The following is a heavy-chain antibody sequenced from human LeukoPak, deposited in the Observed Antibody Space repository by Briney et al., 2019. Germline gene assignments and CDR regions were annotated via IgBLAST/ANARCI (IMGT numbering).Heavy chain of an antibody. Sequence: SETLSLTCTVSGGSISSGGYYWSWIRQHPGKGLEWIGYIYYSGSTYYNPSLKSRVTILVDTSKNQFSLKLSSVTAADTAVYYCARDRDYGGNHRWAFDIWGQGTMVTVSS. CDR3: ARDRDYGGNHRWAFDI. D-gene: IGHD4-23*01. J-gene: IGHJ3*02. V-gene: IGHV4-31*03. CDR2: IYYSGST. CDR1: GGSISSGGYY.